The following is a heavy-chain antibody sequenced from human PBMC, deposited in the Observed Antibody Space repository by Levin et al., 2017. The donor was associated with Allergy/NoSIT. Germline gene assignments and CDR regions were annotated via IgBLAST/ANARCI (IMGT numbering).Heavy chain of an antibody. CDR3: ARDHYSSFDAFDI. Sequence: GESLKISCAASGFTFSSYAMHWVRQAPGKGLEWVAVISYDGSNKYYADSVKGRFTISRDNSKNTLYLQMNSLRAEDTAVYYCARDHYSSFDAFDIWGQGTMVTVSS. CDR1: GFTFSSYA. J-gene: IGHJ3*02. CDR2: ISYDGSNK. V-gene: IGHV3-30-3*01. D-gene: IGHD6-6*01.